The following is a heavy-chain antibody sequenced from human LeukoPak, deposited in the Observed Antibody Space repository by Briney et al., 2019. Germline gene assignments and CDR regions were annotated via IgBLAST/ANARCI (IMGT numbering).Heavy chain of an antibody. J-gene: IGHJ1*01. D-gene: IGHD1-14*01. CDR2: IHYRGSP. Sequence: NPSETLSLTCTVSGGSISTYHWNWIRQTPGQGLEWIGYIHYRGSPNYNPSLKSRVTISVDTSKNQFSLNLNSVTAADTAVYYCTRANVPYHRPPGIEYCQRWGPGTLVTVSS. CDR1: GGSISTYH. CDR3: TRANVPYHRPPGIEYCQR. V-gene: IGHV4-59*01.